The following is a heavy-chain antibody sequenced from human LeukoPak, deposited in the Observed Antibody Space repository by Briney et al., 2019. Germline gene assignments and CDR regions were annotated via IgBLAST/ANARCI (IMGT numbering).Heavy chain of an antibody. D-gene: IGHD2-15*01. Sequence: SETLSLTCTVSGGSINNYYWSWIRQPAGKGLEWIGRIYTRGSTNYNPSLKSRVTMSADTSKNQFSLKLSSVTAADTAVYYCARGRYCSADICSGGDAFDIWGQGAMVSVSS. J-gene: IGHJ3*02. CDR1: GGSINNYY. V-gene: IGHV4-4*07. CDR3: ARGRYCSADICSGGDAFDI. CDR2: IYTRGST.